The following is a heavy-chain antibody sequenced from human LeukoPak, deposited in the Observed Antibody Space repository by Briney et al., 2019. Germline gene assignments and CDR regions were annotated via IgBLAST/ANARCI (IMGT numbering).Heavy chain of an antibody. V-gene: IGHV3-9*01. J-gene: IGHJ4*02. CDR1: GFTFDDYA. CDR3: AKVESYYYENFDY. CDR2: ISWNSGSI. Sequence: GGSLRLSCAASGFTFDDYAMHWVRQAPGKGLEWVSGISWNSGSIGYGDSVKGRFTISRDNSKNTLYLQMNSLRAEDTAVYYCAKVESYYYENFDYWGQGTLVTVSS. D-gene: IGHD3-22*01.